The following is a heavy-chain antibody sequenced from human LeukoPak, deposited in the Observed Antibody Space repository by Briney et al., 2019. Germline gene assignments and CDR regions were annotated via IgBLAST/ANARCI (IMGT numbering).Heavy chain of an antibody. V-gene: IGHV4-4*07. CDR3: ARVSSSGYYTAFDY. Sequence: SETLSLTCTVSGGSISSYYWSWIRQPAGKGLEWIGRIYTSGSTNYNPSLKSRVTISVDTSKNQFSLKLSSVTAADTAVYYCARVSSSGYYTAFDYWGQGTLVTVSS. CDR2: IYTSGST. J-gene: IGHJ4*02. D-gene: IGHD3-22*01. CDR1: GGSISSYY.